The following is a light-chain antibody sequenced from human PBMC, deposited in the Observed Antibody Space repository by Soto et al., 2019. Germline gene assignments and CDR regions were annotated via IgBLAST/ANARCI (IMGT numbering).Light chain of an antibody. CDR2: TAS. V-gene: IGKV1-39*01. CDR1: QSISNY. CDR3: QQSYSSHLLT. Sequence: DIQMTQSPSSLSASAGDRVTITCRASQSISNYLNWYQQKPGKAPKLLIYTASSLQSGVPSRFGGSGSGTDFTLTISSLQPEDFATYYCQQSYSSHLLTFGGGTKVDIK. J-gene: IGKJ4*01.